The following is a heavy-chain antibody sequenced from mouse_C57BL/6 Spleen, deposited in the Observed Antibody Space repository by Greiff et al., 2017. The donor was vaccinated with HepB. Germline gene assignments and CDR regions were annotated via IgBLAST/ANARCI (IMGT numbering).Heavy chain of an antibody. Sequence: VQLQQSGPVLARPGASVKMSCKTSGYTFTSYWMHWVKQRPGQGLEWIGAIYPGNSDTSYNQKFKGKAKLTAVTSASTAYMELSSLTNEDSAVYYCTRKGTNWDTPFDYWGQGTTLTVSS. CDR3: TRKGTNWDTPFDY. J-gene: IGHJ2*01. CDR1: GYTFTSYW. V-gene: IGHV1-5*01. D-gene: IGHD4-1*01. CDR2: IYPGNSDT.